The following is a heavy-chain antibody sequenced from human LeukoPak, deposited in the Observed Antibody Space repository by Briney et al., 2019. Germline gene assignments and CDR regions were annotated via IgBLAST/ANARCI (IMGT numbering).Heavy chain of an antibody. V-gene: IGHV4-39*01. CDR2: IYYSGNT. Sequence: SETLSLTCSVSGGSISSSSYYWGWIRQPPGKGLEWIGSIYYSGNTYYNPSLKSRVTISVDTSKNQFSLKLSSVAAADTAVYYCARSYRYSYGFFDYWGQGTLVTVSS. CDR3: ARSYRYSYGFFDY. D-gene: IGHD5-18*01. CDR1: GGSISSSSYY. J-gene: IGHJ4*02.